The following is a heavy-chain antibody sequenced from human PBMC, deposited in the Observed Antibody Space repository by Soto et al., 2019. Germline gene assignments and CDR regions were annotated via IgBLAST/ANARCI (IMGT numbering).Heavy chain of an antibody. CDR1: GYTFTSYA. CDR3: ARDNSAWVRGVPSYYSYYMDV. D-gene: IGHD3-10*01. CDR2: INAGNGNT. Sequence: GASVKVSCKASGYTFTSYAMHWVRQAPGQRLEWMGWINAGNGNTKYSQKFQGRVTITRDTSASTAYMELSSLRSEDTAVYYCARDNSAWVRGVPSYYSYYMDVGGKGTTVTVSS. J-gene: IGHJ6*03. V-gene: IGHV1-3*01.